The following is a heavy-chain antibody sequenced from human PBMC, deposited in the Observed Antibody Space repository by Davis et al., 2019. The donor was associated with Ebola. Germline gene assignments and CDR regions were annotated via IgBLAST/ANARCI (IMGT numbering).Heavy chain of an antibody. CDR1: GDTFRTYT. CDR3: ARTYSGSRIIMDV. J-gene: IGHJ6*04. CDR2: IIPVLGTT. Sequence: SVKVSCKASGDTFRTYTVAWVRQAPGQGLEWMGGIIPVLGTTDYEPRFQGRVTITADESTSTAYMELTSLRSDDTAVYFCARTYSGSRIIMDVWGKGTTVTVSS. D-gene: IGHD6-13*01. V-gene: IGHV1-69*13.